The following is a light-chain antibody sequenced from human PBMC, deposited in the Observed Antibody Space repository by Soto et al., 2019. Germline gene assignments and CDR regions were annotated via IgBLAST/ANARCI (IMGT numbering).Light chain of an antibody. CDR2: DAS. V-gene: IGKV3-11*01. J-gene: IGKJ4*01. Sequence: EIVLTQSPATLSLSPGERATLSCRASQSVSHYLAWYQQKPGQAPRLLIYDASNSATGIPARFSGSGSGTDFTLTISNLEPEDFAVYYCQQRSNLPLTFGGGAKLEIK. CDR1: QSVSHY. CDR3: QQRSNLPLT.